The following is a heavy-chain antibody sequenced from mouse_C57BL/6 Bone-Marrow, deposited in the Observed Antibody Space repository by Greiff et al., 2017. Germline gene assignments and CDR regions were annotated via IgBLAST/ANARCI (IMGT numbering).Heavy chain of an antibody. J-gene: IGHJ3*01. Sequence: VMLVESGPGLVQPSQSLSITCTVSGFSLTSYGVHWVRQSPGKGLEWLGVIWSGGSTDYNAAFISRLSISKDNSKSQVFLKMNSLQADDTAIYYCASYSNYGWCAYWGQGTLVTVSA. CDR1: GFSLTSYG. CDR3: ASYSNYGWCAY. D-gene: IGHD2-5*01. CDR2: IWSGGST. V-gene: IGHV2-2*01.